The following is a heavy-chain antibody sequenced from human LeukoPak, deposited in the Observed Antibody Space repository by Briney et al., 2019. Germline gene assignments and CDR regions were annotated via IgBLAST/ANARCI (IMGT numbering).Heavy chain of an antibody. CDR2: IYSGGST. V-gene: IGHV3-53*01. J-gene: IGHJ4*02. Sequence: GGSLRLSCAASGFTVSSNYMSWVRQAPGKGLEWVSIIYSGGSTFYADSVKGRFTISRDNSKNTLYLQMNSLRAEDTAVYYCAKELQLGMVRGVMDWGQGTLVTVSS. CDR1: GFTVSSNY. CDR3: AKELQLGMVRGVMD. D-gene: IGHD3-10*01.